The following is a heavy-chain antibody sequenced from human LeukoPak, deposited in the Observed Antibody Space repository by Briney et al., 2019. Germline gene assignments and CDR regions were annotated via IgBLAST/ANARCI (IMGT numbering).Heavy chain of an antibody. CDR2: ISYDGSNK. CDR3: ARDSRGIVVVDFDY. D-gene: IGHD3-22*01. J-gene: IGHJ4*02. V-gene: IGHV3-30-3*01. Sequence: PGGPLRLSCAASGFTFSSYAMHWVRQAPGKGLEWVAVISYDGSNKYYADSVKGRFTISRDNSKNTLYLQMNSLRAEDTAVYYCARDSRGIVVVDFDYWGQGTLVTVSS. CDR1: GFTFSSYA.